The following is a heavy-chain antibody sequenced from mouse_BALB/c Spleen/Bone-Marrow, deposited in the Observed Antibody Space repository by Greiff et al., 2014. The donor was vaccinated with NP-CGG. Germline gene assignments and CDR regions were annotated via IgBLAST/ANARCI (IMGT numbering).Heavy chain of an antibody. CDR1: GYAFTNYL. Sequence: VHLVESGAELVRPGTSVKVSCKGPGYAFTNYLIEWVKQRPGQGLEWIGVINSGSGGTKYNEKFKGKATLTADKSSSTAYMQLSSLTSDDSAVYFCARAITDAMDYWGQGTSVTVSP. D-gene: IGHD2-4*01. CDR3: ARAITDAMDY. CDR2: INSGSGGT. J-gene: IGHJ4*01. V-gene: IGHV1-54*01.